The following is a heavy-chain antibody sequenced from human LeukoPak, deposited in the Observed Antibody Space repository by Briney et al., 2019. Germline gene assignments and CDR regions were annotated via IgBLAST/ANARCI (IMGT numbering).Heavy chain of an antibody. CDR1: GSSFTSYW. CDR3: ARLYKVGQLLWFGDRRVGAFDI. CDR2: IYPGDSDT. V-gene: IGHV5-51*01. J-gene: IGHJ3*02. Sequence: GESLQISCQGSGSSFTSYWIGWGRQVPGKGLEWMGIIYPGDSDTRYSPSFQGQVTISADKSNSTAYLQWSSLKASDTAMYYCARLYKVGQLLWFGDRRVGAFDIWGQGTMVTVSS. D-gene: IGHD3-10*01.